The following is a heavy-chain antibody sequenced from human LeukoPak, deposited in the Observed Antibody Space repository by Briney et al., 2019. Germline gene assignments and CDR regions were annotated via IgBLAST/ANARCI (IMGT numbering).Heavy chain of an antibody. Sequence: GGSLRLSCTASGFTFGDYAMSWVREAPGKGLEWVGFIRSKAYGGTTEYAASVKGRFTISRDDSNSIAYLQMNSLKTEDTAVYYCTRVNPSADYWGQGTLVTVSS. CDR3: TRVNPSADY. CDR2: IRSKAYGGTT. V-gene: IGHV3-49*04. CDR1: GFTFGDYA. J-gene: IGHJ4*02.